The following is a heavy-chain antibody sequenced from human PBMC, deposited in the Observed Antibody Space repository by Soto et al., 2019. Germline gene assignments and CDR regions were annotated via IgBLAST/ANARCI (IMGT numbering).Heavy chain of an antibody. Sequence: PGGPLSLSCAASGFTFSSYAMSWVRQAPGKGLEWVSAISGSGGSTYYADSVKGRFTISRDNSKNTLYLQMNSLRAEDTAVYYCAKAPYYDILTGYYHGYMDVWGKGTTVTVSS. V-gene: IGHV3-23*01. CDR3: AKAPYYDILTGYYHGYMDV. D-gene: IGHD3-9*01. J-gene: IGHJ6*03. CDR2: ISGSGGST. CDR1: GFTFSSYA.